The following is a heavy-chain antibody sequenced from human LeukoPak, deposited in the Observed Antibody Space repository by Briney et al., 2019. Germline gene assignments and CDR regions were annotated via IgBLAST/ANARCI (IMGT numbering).Heavy chain of an antibody. Sequence: APVKVSCKASGYTFTGYYMYWVRQAPGQGLEWVGWINPNSGDTNYAQMFQGRVTMTRDTSISTAYMELSRLRSDDTAVYYCARDTSGGPYNWIDPWGQGTLVTVSS. J-gene: IGHJ5*02. CDR3: ARDTSGGPYNWIDP. D-gene: IGHD3-16*01. CDR1: GYTFTGYY. V-gene: IGHV1-2*02. CDR2: INPNSGDT.